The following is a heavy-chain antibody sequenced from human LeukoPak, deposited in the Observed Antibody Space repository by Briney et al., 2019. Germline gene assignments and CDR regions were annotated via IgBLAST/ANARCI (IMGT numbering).Heavy chain of an antibody. CDR2: MNPNSGNT. V-gene: IGHV1-8*01. J-gene: IGHJ4*02. D-gene: IGHD6-13*01. CDR3: ARGISAAGFDY. Sequence: AASVKVSCKASGYTFTSYDINWVRQATGQGLEWMGWMNPNSGNTGYAQKFQGSVTMTRNTSISKAYMELSILRSESTAVYYCARGISAAGFDYWGQGTLVTVSS. CDR1: GYTFTSYD.